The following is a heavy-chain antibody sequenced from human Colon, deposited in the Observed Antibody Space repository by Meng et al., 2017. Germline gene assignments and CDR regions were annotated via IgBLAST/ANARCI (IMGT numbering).Heavy chain of an antibody. D-gene: IGHD3-10*01. CDR2: VDYYWNI. CDR1: VGPVSRGSHY. V-gene: IGHV4-61*01. J-gene: IGHJ5*02. Sequence: QGHLQEPGPVWWRPSGTLSLTCKLSVGPVSRGSHYWSWIRPPPGKGLEFIAYVDYYWNINYNPSLNSRATVSIDTSKTQFSLKVTSVTAADTAVYYCARRVRGVISWFDPWGQGTLVTVSS. CDR3: ARRVRGVISWFDP.